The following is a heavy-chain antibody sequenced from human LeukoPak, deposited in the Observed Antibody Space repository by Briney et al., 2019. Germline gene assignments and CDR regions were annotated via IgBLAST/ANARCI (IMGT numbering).Heavy chain of an antibody. CDR1: GGSISSYY. J-gene: IGHJ4*02. V-gene: IGHV4-59*01. Sequence: NPSETLSLTCTVSGGSISSYYWSWIRQPPGKGLEWIGYIYYSGSTNYNPSLKSRVTISVDTSKNQFSLKLSSVTAADTAVYYCARAYKGWYYFDYWGQGTLVTVSS. D-gene: IGHD2-15*01. CDR2: IYYSGST. CDR3: ARAYKGWYYFDY.